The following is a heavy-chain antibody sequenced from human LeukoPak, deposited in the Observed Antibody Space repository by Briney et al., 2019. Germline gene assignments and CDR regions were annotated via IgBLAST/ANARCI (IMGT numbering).Heavy chain of an antibody. V-gene: IGHV1-69*04. CDR3: ARGRSNYYYYGMDV. Sequence: GSSVKVSCKASGGTLSSYAIRWVRQAPGQGLEWMGRIFPILRIAHSAQKFQGRVTIPEDKSKSTAYMELSSLRSEDTAVYYCARGRSNYYYYGMDVWGQGTTVSVSS. D-gene: IGHD2-2*01. CDR2: IFPILRIA. CDR1: GGTLSSYA. J-gene: IGHJ6*01.